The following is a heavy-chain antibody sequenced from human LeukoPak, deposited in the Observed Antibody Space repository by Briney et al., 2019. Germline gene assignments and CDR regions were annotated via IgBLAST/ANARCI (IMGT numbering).Heavy chain of an antibody. D-gene: IGHD2-15*01. V-gene: IGHV4-59*01. CDR1: GGSISSYY. Sequence: SETLPLTCTVSGGSISSYYWSWIRQPPGKGLEWIGYIYYSGSTNYNPSLKSRVTISVDTSKNQFSLKLSSVTAADTAVYYCARELGSHWFDPWGQGTLVTVSS. CDR2: IYYSGST. CDR3: ARELGSHWFDP. J-gene: IGHJ5*02.